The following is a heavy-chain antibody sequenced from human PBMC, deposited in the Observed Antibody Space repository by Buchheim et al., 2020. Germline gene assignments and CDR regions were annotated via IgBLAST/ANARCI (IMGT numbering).Heavy chain of an antibody. J-gene: IGHJ6*02. CDR1: GGTFSSYT. CDR2: IIPILGIA. CDR3: ARGDVAVAYYYYGMDV. V-gene: IGHV1-69*02. D-gene: IGHD6-19*01. Sequence: QVQLVQSGAEVKKPGSSAKVSCKASGGTFSSYTISWVRQAPGQGLEWMGRIIPILGIANYAQKFQGRVTITADKSTSTAYMELSSLRSEDTAVYYCARGDVAVAYYYYGMDVWGQGTT.